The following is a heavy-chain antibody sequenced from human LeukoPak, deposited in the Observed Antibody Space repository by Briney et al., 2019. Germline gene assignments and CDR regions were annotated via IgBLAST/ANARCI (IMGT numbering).Heavy chain of an antibody. Sequence: SETLSLTCAVYGGSFSGYYWSWIRQPPGKGLEWIGEINHSGSTNYNPSLKSRVTISVDTSKNQFSLKLSSVTAADTAVYYRARVAGTVRCDYWGQGTLVTVSS. V-gene: IGHV4-34*01. CDR2: INHSGST. CDR3: ARVAGTVRCDY. J-gene: IGHJ4*02. CDR1: GGSFSGYY. D-gene: IGHD6-19*01.